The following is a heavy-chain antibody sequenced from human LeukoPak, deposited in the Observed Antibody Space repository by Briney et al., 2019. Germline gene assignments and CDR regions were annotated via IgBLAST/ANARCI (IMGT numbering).Heavy chain of an antibody. CDR3: ARMGAGIAARGGYYYYMDV. V-gene: IGHV4-30-2*01. Sequence: PSETLSLTCTVSGGSISSGGYYWSWIRQPPGKGLEWIGYIYHSGSTYYNPSLKSRVTISVDRSKNQFSLKLSSVTAADTAVYYCARMGAGIAARGGYYYYMDVWGKGTTVTVSS. J-gene: IGHJ6*03. CDR2: IYHSGST. CDR1: GGSISSGGYY. D-gene: IGHD6-13*01.